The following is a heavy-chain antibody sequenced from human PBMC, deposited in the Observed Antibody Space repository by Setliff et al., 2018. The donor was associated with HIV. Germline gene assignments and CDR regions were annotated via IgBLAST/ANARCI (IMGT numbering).Heavy chain of an antibody. CDR3: ARGWGSPRDSQVRYISLDH. D-gene: IGHD3-16*01. CDR2: ISRFFNTT. Sequence: SVKVSCKASGDTYRNYAVNWVRQAPGQGLEWMGAISRFFNTTTYAHNFQGRVTITADESTSTGYMELRSFRSDDTAVYFCARGWGSPRDSQVRYISLDHWGQGSLVTVSS. J-gene: IGHJ4*02. CDR1: GDTYRNYA. V-gene: IGHV1-69*13.